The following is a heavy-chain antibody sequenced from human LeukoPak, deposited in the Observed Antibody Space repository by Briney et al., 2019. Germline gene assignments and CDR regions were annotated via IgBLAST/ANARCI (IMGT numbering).Heavy chain of an antibody. D-gene: IGHD6-13*01. V-gene: IGHV3-30-3*01. CDR3: ASSGRIAAAGTAFDI. Sequence: GGSLRLSCAASGFTFSSYAMHWVRQAPGKGLEWVAVISYDGSNKYYADSVKGRFTISRDNSKNTLYLQMNSLRAEDTAVYYCASSGRIAAAGTAFDIWGQGTMVTVSS. CDR2: ISYDGSNK. CDR1: GFTFSSYA. J-gene: IGHJ3*02.